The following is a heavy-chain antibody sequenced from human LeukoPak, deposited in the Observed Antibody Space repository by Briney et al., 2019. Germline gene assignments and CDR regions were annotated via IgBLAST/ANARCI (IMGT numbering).Heavy chain of an antibody. CDR1: GFTFNYFW. CDR3: ATVSEY. V-gene: IGHV3-74*01. J-gene: IGHJ4*02. Sequence: PGGSLRLSCAASGFTFNYFWMHWVRQVPGKGLEWVSGINNDGTVTFYADSVKGRFTISRDNAKNTVYLQMNGLRAEDTSVYFCATVSEYWGQGTLVTVSS. CDR2: INNDGTVT.